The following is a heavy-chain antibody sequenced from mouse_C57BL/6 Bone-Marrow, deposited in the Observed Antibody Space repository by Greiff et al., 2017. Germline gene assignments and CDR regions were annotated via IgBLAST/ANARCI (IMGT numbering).Heavy chain of an antibody. V-gene: IGHV1-59*01. CDR3: ARRGAYYSNPAWFAD. CDR2: IDPSDSYT. Sequence: QVQLQQPGAELVRPGTSVKLSCKASGYTFTSYWMHWVKQRPGQGLEWIGVIDPSDSYTNYTQKFKGKATLTVDTSSSTAYMQLSSLTSEDSAVYYCARRGAYYSNPAWFADWGQGTLVTVSA. D-gene: IGHD2-5*01. J-gene: IGHJ3*01. CDR1: GYTFTSYW.